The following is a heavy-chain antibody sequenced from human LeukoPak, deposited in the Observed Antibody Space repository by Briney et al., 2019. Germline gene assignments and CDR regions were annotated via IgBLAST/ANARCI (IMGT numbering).Heavy chain of an antibody. D-gene: IGHD3-10*01. CDR2: IYTSGST. Sequence: SEALSLTCTVSGGSISNYYWSWIRQPAGKGLEWIGRIYTSGSTNYNPSLKSRVTMSVDTSKNQFSLKLSSVTAADTAVYYCARDKYYYGSGSDGNWFDPWGQGTLVTVSS. V-gene: IGHV4-4*07. J-gene: IGHJ5*02. CDR1: GGSISNYY. CDR3: ARDKYYYGSGSDGNWFDP.